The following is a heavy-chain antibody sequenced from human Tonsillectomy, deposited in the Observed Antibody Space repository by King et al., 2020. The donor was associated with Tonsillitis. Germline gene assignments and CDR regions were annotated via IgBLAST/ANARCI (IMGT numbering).Heavy chain of an antibody. CDR2: ISFGGNNK. Sequence: VRLVESGGGEVQPGKSLRLSCAASGFTFSSYAMHWVRQAPGKGLEWVTTISFGGNNKGYADSVKDRFTISRDNSKNTLYLQMNNVRFEDTALYFCVRGYSSSSDLDYWGQGTLVTVSS. V-gene: IGHV3-30*14. J-gene: IGHJ4*02. D-gene: IGHD6-6*01. CDR3: VRGYSSSSDLDY. CDR1: GFTFSSYA.